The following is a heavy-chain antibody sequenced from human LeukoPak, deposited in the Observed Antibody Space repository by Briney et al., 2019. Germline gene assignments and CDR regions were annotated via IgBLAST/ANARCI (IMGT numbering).Heavy chain of an antibody. D-gene: IGHD5-12*01. Sequence: ASVKVSCKASGGTFSSYAISWVRQAPGQGLEWMGGIIPIFGAANYAQKFQGRVTITADESTSTAYMELSSLRSEDTVVYYCAKDGPPEGLRLGDWFDPWGQGTLVTVSS. J-gene: IGHJ5*02. V-gene: IGHV1-69*13. CDR1: GGTFSSYA. CDR2: IIPIFGAA. CDR3: AKDGPPEGLRLGDWFDP.